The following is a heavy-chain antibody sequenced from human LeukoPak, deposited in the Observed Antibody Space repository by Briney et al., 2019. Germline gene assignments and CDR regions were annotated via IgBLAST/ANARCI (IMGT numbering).Heavy chain of an antibody. D-gene: IGHD3-22*01. J-gene: IGHJ4*02. Sequence: GGSLRLSCAASGFTFDDYAMHWVRQAPGKGLEWVSGISWNSGSIGYADSVKGRFTISRDNAKNSLYLQMNSLRAEDTAVYYCAKNGYYDSSGPFDYWGQGTLVTVSS. CDR1: GFTFDDYA. V-gene: IGHV3-9*01. CDR3: AKNGYYDSSGPFDY. CDR2: ISWNSGSI.